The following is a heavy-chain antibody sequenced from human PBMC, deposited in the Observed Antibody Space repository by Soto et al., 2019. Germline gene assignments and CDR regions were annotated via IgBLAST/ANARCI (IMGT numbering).Heavy chain of an antibody. CDR1: GFIFDDFA. J-gene: IGHJ4*02. D-gene: IGHD3-3*01. Sequence: EAQRVESGGGLVQPGRSLRLSCAGSGFIFDDFARHWVRQAPGKGLEWVSGISWNSDSIGYADSVKGRFTISRDNAKNSLYLQMNSLRVEDTALYYCTKVGGLYDFWSGPLHFDLWGQGTLVTVSS. CDR3: TKVGGLYDFWSGPLHFDL. V-gene: IGHV3-9*01. CDR2: ISWNSDSI.